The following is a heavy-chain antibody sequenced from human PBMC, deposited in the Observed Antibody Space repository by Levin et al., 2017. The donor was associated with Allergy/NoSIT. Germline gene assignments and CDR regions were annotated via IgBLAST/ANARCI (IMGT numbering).Heavy chain of an antibody. CDR3: ASFPARWCSGGSCYSYYY. D-gene: IGHD2-15*01. V-gene: IGHV4-34*01. CDR1: GGSFSGYY. CDR2: INHSGST. J-gene: IGHJ4*02. Sequence: SSETLSLTCAVYGGSFSGYYWSWIRQPPGKGLEWIGEINHSGSTNYNPSLKSRVTISVDTSKNQFSLKLSSVTAADTAVYYCASFPARWCSGGSCYSYYYWGQGTLVTVSS.